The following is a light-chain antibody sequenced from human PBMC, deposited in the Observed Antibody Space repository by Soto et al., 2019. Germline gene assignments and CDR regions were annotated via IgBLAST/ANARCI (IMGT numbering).Light chain of an antibody. CDR3: QQYNSYPLT. V-gene: IGKV1-5*03. CDR2: KGS. CDR1: QSISSW. J-gene: IGKJ4*01. Sequence: DIPITQSPSTLSASVGDRVTITCRARQSISSWLAWYQQKPGKAPNLLIYKGSSLESGVPSRFSGSGSGTEFTLTISSLQPDDFATYYCQQYNSYPLTFGGGTKVEIK.